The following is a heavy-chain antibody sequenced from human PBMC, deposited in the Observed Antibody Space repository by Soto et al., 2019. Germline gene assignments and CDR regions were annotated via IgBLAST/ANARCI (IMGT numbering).Heavy chain of an antibody. Sequence: SETLSLTCTVSGGSVGSGSYYWSWIRQPPGKGLEWIGYIYYSGSTNYNPSLKSRVTISVDTSKNQFSLKLSSVTAADTAVYYCARDGYYYDSSGYWWFDPWGQGTLVTVSS. J-gene: IGHJ5*02. CDR3: ARDGYYYDSSGYWWFDP. V-gene: IGHV4-61*01. CDR2: IYYSGST. D-gene: IGHD3-22*01. CDR1: GGSVGSGSYY.